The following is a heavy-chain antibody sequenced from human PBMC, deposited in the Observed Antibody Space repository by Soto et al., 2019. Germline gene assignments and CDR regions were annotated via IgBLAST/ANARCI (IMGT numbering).Heavy chain of an antibody. Sequence: PVGSLRLSCAASGFTFSSYAMSWVRQAPGKGLEWVSAISGSGGSTYYADSVKGRFTISRDNSKNTLYLQMNSLRAEDTAVYYCHTDSSGYYIDAFDIWGQGTMVTVSS. V-gene: IGHV3-23*01. CDR3: HTDSSGYYIDAFDI. CDR1: GFTFSSYA. J-gene: IGHJ3*02. D-gene: IGHD3-22*01. CDR2: ISGSGGST.